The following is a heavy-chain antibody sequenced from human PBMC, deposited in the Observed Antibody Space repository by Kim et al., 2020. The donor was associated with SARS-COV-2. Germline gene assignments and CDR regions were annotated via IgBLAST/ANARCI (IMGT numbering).Heavy chain of an antibody. J-gene: IGHJ6*02. Sequence: SNKYYADSVKGRFTISRDNSKNTLYLQMNSLRAEDTAVYYCARGNMKWDVWGQGTTVTVSS. CDR2: SNK. CDR3: ARGNMKWDV. D-gene: IGHD3-16*01. V-gene: IGHV3-30*01.